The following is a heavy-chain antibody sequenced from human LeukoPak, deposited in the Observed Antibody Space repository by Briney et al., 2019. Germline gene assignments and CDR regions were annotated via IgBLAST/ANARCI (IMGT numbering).Heavy chain of an antibody. D-gene: IGHD2-2*01. CDR1: GGSISSGGYY. CDR3: ARRSPMGCSSTSCYGIDY. V-gene: IGHV4-31*03. J-gene: IGHJ4*02. Sequence: SQTLSLTCTVSGGSISSGGYYWSWIRQHPGKGLEWIGYIYYSGSTYYNPSLKSRVTISVDTSKNQFSLELSSVTAADTAVYYCARRSPMGCSSTSCYGIDYWGQGTLVTVSS. CDR2: IYYSGST.